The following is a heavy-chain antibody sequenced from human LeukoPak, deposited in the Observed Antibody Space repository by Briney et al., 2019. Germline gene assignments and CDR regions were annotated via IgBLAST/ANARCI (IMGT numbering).Heavy chain of an antibody. CDR1: GGSISSSSYY. CDR2: IYYSGST. J-gene: IGHJ5*02. V-gene: IGHV4-39*07. CDR3: ARDDLRFLEWPIRENWFDP. D-gene: IGHD3-3*01. Sequence: SETLSLTCTVSGGSISSSSYYWGWIRQPPGKGLEWIGSIYYSGSTYYNPSHKSRVTISVDTSKNQFSLKLSSVTAADTAVYYCARDDLRFLEWPIRENWFDPWGQGTLVTVSS.